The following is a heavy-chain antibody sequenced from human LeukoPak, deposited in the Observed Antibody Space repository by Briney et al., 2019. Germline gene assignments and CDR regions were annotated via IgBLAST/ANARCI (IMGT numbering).Heavy chain of an antibody. V-gene: IGHV4-61*02. D-gene: IGHD3-10*01. CDR2: IYNSGNT. J-gene: IGHJ4*02. CDR1: GGSINSSSYY. Sequence: PSETLSLTCTVSGGSINSSSYYWSWIRQPAGKGLEWIGRIYNSGNTNYSPSLKSRVTISVDTSKNQFSLKLNSVTAADTAVYYCARGEVLLLWYFFYSWGQGTLVTVSS. CDR3: ARGEVLLLWYFFYS.